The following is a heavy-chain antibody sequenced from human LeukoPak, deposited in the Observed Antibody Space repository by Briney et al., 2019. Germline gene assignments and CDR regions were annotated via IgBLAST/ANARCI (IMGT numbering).Heavy chain of an antibody. CDR2: IYHSGST. D-gene: IGHD3-3*01. CDR3: ARADFGVVNYFDY. V-gene: IGHV4-30-2*01. CDR1: GGSISSGGYY. J-gene: IGHJ4*02. Sequence: SETLSLTCTVSGGSISSGGYYWSWIRQPPGKGLEWIGYIYHSGSTYYNPSLKSRVTISVDRSKIQFSLKLSSVTAADTAVYYCARADFGVVNYFDYWGQGTLVTVSS.